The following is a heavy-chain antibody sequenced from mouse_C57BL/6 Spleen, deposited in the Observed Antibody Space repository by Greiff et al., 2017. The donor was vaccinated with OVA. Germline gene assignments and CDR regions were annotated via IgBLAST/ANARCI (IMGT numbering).Heavy chain of an antibody. V-gene: IGHV1-59*01. D-gene: IGHD2-1*01. J-gene: IGHJ2*01. CDR3: ARSLYGNYDFDY. CDR1: GYTFTSYW. CDR2: IDPSDSYT. Sequence: VQLQQPGAELVRPGTSVKLSCKASGYTFTSYWMHWVKQRPGQGLEWIGVIDPSDSYTNYNQKFKGKATLTVDTSSSTAYMQLSSLTSEDSAVYYCARSLYGNYDFDYWGQGTTLTVSS.